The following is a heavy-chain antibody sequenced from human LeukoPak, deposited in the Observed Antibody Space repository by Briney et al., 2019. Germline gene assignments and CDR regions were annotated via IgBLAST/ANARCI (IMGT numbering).Heavy chain of an antibody. V-gene: IGHV1-24*01. CDR3: ATSGRVEYPFDY. Sequence: GASVKVSCKVSGYTLTELSMHWVRQAPGKGLEWMGGFDPEDGETIYAQKFQGRVTMTEDTSTDTAYMELSSLRSEDTAVYYRATSGRVEYPFDYWGQGTLVTVSS. CDR1: GYTLTELS. D-gene: IGHD2/OR15-2a*01. CDR2: FDPEDGET. J-gene: IGHJ4*02.